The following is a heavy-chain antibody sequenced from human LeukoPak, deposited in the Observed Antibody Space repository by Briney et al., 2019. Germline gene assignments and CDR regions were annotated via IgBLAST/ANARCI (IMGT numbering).Heavy chain of an antibody. CDR2: INHSGST. CDR3: ASYYYYYGMDV. Sequence: SETLSLTCAVYGGSFSGYYWSWIRQPPGKGLEWIGEINHSGSTNNNPSLKSRVTISVDTSKNQFSLKLSSVTAADTAVYYCASYYYYYGMDVWGQGTTVTVSS. J-gene: IGHJ6*02. V-gene: IGHV4-34*01. CDR1: GGSFSGYY.